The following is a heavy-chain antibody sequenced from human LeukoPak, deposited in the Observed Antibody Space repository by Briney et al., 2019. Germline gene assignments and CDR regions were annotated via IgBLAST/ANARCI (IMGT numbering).Heavy chain of an antibody. CDR3: AKGRYYDILTGQFAY. CDR2: ISGSGGTT. V-gene: IGHV3-23*01. D-gene: IGHD3-9*01. J-gene: IGHJ4*02. Sequence: GGTLRLSCAASGLTFSSYAMSWVRQAPGKGLEWVSAISGSGGTTYYADSVKGRFIISRDNSKNTLYVQMNSLRAEDTAVYYCAKGRYYDILTGQFAYWGQGTLVTVSS. CDR1: GLTFSSYA.